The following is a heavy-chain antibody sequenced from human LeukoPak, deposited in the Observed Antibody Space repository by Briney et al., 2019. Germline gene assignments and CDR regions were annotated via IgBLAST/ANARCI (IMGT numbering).Heavy chain of an antibody. Sequence: GGSLRLSCVASGFTFSDYWMSWVRQAPGKGLEWVAHIKHDASEKYYVDSVKGRFTISRDNAKNSLYLSMNSLRSEDTAVYYCARTTKYSFDIWGQETMVTVSS. CDR2: IKHDASEK. CDR3: ARTTKYSFDI. CDR1: GFTFSDYW. V-gene: IGHV3-7*04. J-gene: IGHJ3*02. D-gene: IGHD2/OR15-2a*01.